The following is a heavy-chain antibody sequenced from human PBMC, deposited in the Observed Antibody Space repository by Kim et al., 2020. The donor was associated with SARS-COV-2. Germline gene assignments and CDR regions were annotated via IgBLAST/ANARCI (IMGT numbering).Heavy chain of an antibody. J-gene: IGHJ5*02. V-gene: IGHV4-59*08. CDR1: GGSISSYY. D-gene: IGHD6-13*01. CDR3: ARQVAAAGMFLRWFDP. Sequence: SETLSLTCTVSGGSISSYYWSWIRQPPGKGLEWIGYIYYSGSTNYNPSLKSRVTISVDTSKNQFSLKLSSVTAADTAVYYCARQVAAAGMFLRWFDPWGQGTLVTVSS. CDR2: IYYSGST.